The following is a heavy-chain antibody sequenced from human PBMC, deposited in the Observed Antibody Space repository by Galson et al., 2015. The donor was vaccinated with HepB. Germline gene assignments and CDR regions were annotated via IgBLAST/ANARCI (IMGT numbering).Heavy chain of an antibody. J-gene: IGHJ4*02. V-gene: IGHV3-23*01. D-gene: IGHD3-3*01. Sequence: SLRLSCAASGFTFSSYAMSWVRQAPGKGLEWVSAISGSGGSTYYADSVKGRFTISRDNSKNTLYLQMNSLRAEDTAVYYCAKDPRRDVRVDYWGQGTLVTVSS. CDR2: ISGSGGST. CDR1: GFTFSSYA. CDR3: AKDPRRDVRVDY.